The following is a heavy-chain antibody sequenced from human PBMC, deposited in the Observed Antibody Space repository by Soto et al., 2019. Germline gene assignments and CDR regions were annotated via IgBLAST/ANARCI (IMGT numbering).Heavy chain of an antibody. D-gene: IGHD4-17*01. V-gene: IGHV3-30-3*01. CDR2: ISFDGSNE. Sequence: AGGSLRLSCAASGFTFSDYAMHWVRQAPGKGLAWVAIISFDGSNEHYADSVQGRFTISRDNYENTLYLQMNSLRADDTAVYYCARPAATVIFYSGMDVWGQGTTVTVSS. J-gene: IGHJ6*02. CDR3: ARPAATVIFYSGMDV. CDR1: GFTFSDYA.